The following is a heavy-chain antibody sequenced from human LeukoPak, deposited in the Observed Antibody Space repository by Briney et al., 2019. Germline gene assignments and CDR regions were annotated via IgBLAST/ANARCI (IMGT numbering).Heavy chain of an antibody. Sequence: GGSLRLSCAASGFTFSSYSMSWVRQAPGKGLEWVSSISGSGGRIDYAASVKGRFTISRDNSKNTLSPQMNSLTAEDTAVYYCAKNPRLEGWIYFDSWGQGILVTVSS. CDR2: ISGSGGRI. CDR1: GFTFSSYS. J-gene: IGHJ4*02. D-gene: IGHD1-1*01. V-gene: IGHV3-23*01. CDR3: AKNPRLEGWIYFDS.